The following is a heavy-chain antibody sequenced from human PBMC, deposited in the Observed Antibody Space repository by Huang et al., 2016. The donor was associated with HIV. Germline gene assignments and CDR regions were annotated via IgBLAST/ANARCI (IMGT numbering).Heavy chain of an antibody. J-gene: IGHJ4*02. CDR3: ARARGYYDSSVSYYFDY. D-gene: IGHD3-22*01. V-gene: IGHV1-69*13. CDR1: GGTFSSYA. Sequence: QVQLVQSGAEVKKPGSSVKVSCKASGGTFSSYAISGVRQAPGQGLEWMGWISPIFGTANAEQKFQGRVTITADESTSTAYMELSSLRSEDTAVYYCARARGYYDSSVSYYFDYWGQGTLVTVSS. CDR2: ISPIFGTA.